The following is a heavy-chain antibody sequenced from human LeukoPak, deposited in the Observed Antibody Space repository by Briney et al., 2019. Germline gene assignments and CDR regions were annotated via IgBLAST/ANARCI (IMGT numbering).Heavy chain of an antibody. CDR1: GYTFTNYY. J-gene: IGHJ4*02. CDR2: INPNSGGT. V-gene: IGHV1-2*02. D-gene: IGHD1-26*01. Sequence: ASVKVSCKASGYTFTNYYIHWVRQAPGQGLEWMGWINPNSGGTNYAQKFQGRVAMTRDTSISTAYMEVSRLRSDDTAVYYCARVGKVGATQRYFDYWGQGTLVTVSS. CDR3: ARVGKVGATQRYFDY.